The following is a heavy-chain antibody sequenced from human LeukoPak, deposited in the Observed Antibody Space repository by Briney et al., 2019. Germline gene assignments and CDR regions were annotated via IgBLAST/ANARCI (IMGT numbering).Heavy chain of an antibody. CDR1: GGSISSSNW. J-gene: IGHJ6*04. V-gene: IGHV4-4*02. Sequence: SETLSLTCAVSGGSISSSNWWSWVRQPPGKGLEWIGEIYHSGSTNYNPSLKSRVTISVDTSKNQFSLKLSSVTAADTAVYYCARDPGVRGDTPSSYYYYGMDVWGKGTTVTVSS. CDR2: IYHSGST. CDR3: ARDPGVRGDTPSSYYYYGMDV. D-gene: IGHD3-10*01.